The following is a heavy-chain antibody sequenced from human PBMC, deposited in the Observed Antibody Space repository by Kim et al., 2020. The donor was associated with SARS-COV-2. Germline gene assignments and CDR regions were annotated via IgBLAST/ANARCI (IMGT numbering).Heavy chain of an antibody. CDR2: ISAYNGNT. D-gene: IGHD3-3*01. V-gene: IGHV1-18*01. CDR1: GYTFTSYG. CDR3: ARDVRITIFGVVSLFDY. J-gene: IGHJ4*02. Sequence: ASVKVSCKASGYTFTSYGISWVRQAPGQGLEWMGWISAYNGNTNYAQKLQGRVTMTTDTSTSTAYMELWSLRSDDTAVYYCARDVRITIFGVVSLFDYWGQGTLVTVSS.